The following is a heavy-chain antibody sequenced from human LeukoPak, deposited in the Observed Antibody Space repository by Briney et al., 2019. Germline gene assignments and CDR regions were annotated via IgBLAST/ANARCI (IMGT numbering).Heavy chain of an antibody. CDR1: GGSISSGGYS. D-gene: IGHD4-17*01. Sequence: SETLSLTCAVSGGSISSGGYSWSWIRQPPGKGLEWIGYIYHSGSTYYNPSLKSRVTISVDRFKNQFSLKLSSVTAADTAVYYCARNLEDDYGDYGYFDYWGQGTLVTVSS. J-gene: IGHJ4*02. CDR3: ARNLEDDYGDYGYFDY. V-gene: IGHV4-30-2*01. CDR2: IYHSGST.